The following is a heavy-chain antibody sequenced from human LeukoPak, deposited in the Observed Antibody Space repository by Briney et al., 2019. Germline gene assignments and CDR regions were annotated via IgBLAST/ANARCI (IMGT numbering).Heavy chain of an antibody. CDR2: INHSGST. V-gene: IGHV4-34*01. Sequence: PSETLSLTCAVYGGSFSGYYWSWIRQPPGKGLEWIGEINHSGSTYYNPSLKSRVTISVDTSKNQFSLQLSSVTAADTAVYYCASLLGPRNRDIVATDYWGQGTLVTVSS. CDR3: ASLLGPRNRDIVATDY. CDR1: GGSFSGYY. D-gene: IGHD5-12*01. J-gene: IGHJ4*02.